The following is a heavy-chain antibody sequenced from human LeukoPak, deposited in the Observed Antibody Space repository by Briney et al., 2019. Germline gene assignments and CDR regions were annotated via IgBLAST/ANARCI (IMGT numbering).Heavy chain of an antibody. D-gene: IGHD2-2*02. J-gene: IGHJ4*02. V-gene: IGHV3-7*01. Sequence: GGSLRLSCAASGFTFSSYWMSWVRQAPGKGLEWVANTKQDGSEKYYVDSVKGRFTISRDNAKNSLYLQMNSLRAEDTAVYYCARPLGYCSSTSCYTDYWGQGTLVTVSS. CDR3: ARPLGYCSSTSCYTDY. CDR1: GFTFSSYW. CDR2: TKQDGSEK.